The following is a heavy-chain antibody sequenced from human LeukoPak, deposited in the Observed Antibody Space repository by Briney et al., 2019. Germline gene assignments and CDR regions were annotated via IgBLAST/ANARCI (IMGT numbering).Heavy chain of an antibody. CDR3: AREVSGWRGGAFDV. D-gene: IGHD6-19*01. CDR1: GFSFSTSN. J-gene: IGHJ3*01. CDR2: ISGSSSTI. Sequence: GGSLRLSCAASGFSFSTSNMNWVRQAPGKGLEWVSYISGSSSTIYYADSVKGRFTISRDNAKNLLFLQMNSLRADDTAVYYCAREVSGWRGGAFDVWGQGTMVTVSS. V-gene: IGHV3-48*04.